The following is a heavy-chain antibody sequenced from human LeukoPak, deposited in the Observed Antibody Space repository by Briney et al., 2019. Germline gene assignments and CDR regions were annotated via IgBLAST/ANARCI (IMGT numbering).Heavy chain of an antibody. V-gene: IGHV1-8*01. J-gene: IGHJ6*02. CDR1: GYTFTSYD. CDR2: MNPNSGNT. Sequence: ASVKVSCKASGYTFTSYDINWVRQATGQGLEWMGWMNPNSGNTGYAQKFQGRVTMTRNTSISTAYMELSSLRSEDTAVYYCAGTGIVVARIRYYYYYGMDVWGQGTTVTVSS. D-gene: IGHD3-22*01. CDR3: AGTGIVVARIRYYYYYGMDV.